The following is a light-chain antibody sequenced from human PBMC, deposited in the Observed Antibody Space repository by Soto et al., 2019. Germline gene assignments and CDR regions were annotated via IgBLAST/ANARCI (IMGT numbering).Light chain of an antibody. Sequence: VLTQSPGTLSLSPGERATLSCRASQSISANYLAWYQHKPGQAHRLLMYAPSRRAKGITDRFSGSGAAQPSTLTITGLESEDVAGYFCQLYVSPWTFGRGTKVEIK. CDR2: APS. J-gene: IGKJ1*01. CDR1: QSISANY. CDR3: QLYVSPWT. V-gene: IGKV3-20*01.